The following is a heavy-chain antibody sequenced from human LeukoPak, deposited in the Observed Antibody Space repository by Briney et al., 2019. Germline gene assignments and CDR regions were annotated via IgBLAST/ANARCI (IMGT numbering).Heavy chain of an antibody. CDR3: AGLYGDYADY. V-gene: IGHV4-39*01. J-gene: IGHJ4*02. Sequence: PSETLSLTCTVSGGSISSSSYYWGWIRQPQGKGLEWIGSIYYSGSTYYNPSLKSRVTISVDTSKNQFSLKLSSVTAADTAVYYCAGLYGDYADYWGQGTLVTVSS. CDR2: IYYSGST. CDR1: GGSISSSSYY. D-gene: IGHD4-17*01.